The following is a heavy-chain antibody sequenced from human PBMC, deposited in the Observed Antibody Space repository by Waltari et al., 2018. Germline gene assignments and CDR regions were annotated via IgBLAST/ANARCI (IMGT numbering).Heavy chain of an antibody. J-gene: IGHJ3*01. D-gene: IGHD5-18*01. CDR1: GFPFSNYA. Sequence: EVHLLESGGGLVQPGGSLRRSCVASGFPFSNYAMTWVRQAPGQGLEWVSYIRGGGAGTLYADSVKGRFTISRDNSKNTLYLQMNSLGAEDTALYYCAKCASSYGNDALDVWGRGTMVTVSS. CDR2: IRGGGAGT. CDR3: AKCASSYGNDALDV. V-gene: IGHV3-23*01.